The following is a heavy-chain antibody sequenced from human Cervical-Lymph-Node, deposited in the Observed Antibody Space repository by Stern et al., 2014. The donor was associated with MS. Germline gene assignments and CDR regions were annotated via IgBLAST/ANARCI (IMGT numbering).Heavy chain of an antibody. Sequence: QLQLQESGPGLVKPSETLSLTCTVSGGSISSTSYFWGWIRQPPGKGLEWIGTIYYSGSTYYNPSLSSRITLSVDTSKNQFTLERSSVTAADTAVYYCARRGGYSYGYWGQGTLVTVSS. CDR2: IYYSGST. CDR1: GGSISSTSYF. V-gene: IGHV4-39*01. D-gene: IGHD5-18*01. J-gene: IGHJ4*02. CDR3: ARRGGYSYGY.